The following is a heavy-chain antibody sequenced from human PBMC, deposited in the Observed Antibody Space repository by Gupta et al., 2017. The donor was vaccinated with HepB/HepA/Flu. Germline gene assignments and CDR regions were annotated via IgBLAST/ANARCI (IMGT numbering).Heavy chain of an antibody. CDR1: GFHFNLNE. D-gene: IGHD5-18*01. CDR2: SNSGSSTI. V-gene: IGHV3-48*03. Sequence: EVQLVASGGGLVLPGGSLRLSCVASGFHFNLNEMNWVRQAPGKGLEWISYSNSGSSTIYYADSVKGRFTVSRDNAKNSVYLQMNSLRVEDTAVYYCARGFTAMCNWGQGTLVTVSS. J-gene: IGHJ1*01. CDR3: ARGFTAMCN.